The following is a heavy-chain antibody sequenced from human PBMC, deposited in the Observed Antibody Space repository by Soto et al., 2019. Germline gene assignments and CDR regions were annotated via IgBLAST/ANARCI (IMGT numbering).Heavy chain of an antibody. CDR3: ASSRITMVPYGMDV. Sequence: QVQLVQSGAEVKKPGASVKVSCKASGYTFTSYAMHWVRQAPGQRLEWMGWINAGNGNTKYSQKFQGRVTITRDTSASPAYMELSSLRSEDTAVYYCASSRITMVPYGMDVWGQGTTVTVSS. J-gene: IGHJ6*02. CDR2: INAGNGNT. D-gene: IGHD3-10*01. V-gene: IGHV1-3*01. CDR1: GYTFTSYA.